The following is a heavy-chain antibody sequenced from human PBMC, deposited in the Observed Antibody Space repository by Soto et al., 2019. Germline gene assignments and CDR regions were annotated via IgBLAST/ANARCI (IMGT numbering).Heavy chain of an antibody. CDR3: ARDKDRQQLGGNYYYGIDV. Sequence: QVQLVQSGAEVKKPGSSVTVSCKASGGTFGNSAISWVRQAPGQGLEWMGGIIPIFPTPDYAQKFQGRVTXTXDXPPTTAYMELPSLRPEDTAVYYCARDKDRQQLGGNYYYGIDVWGQGPTVTVSS. D-gene: IGHD3-3*02. V-gene: IGHV1-69*05. CDR2: IIPIFPTP. J-gene: IGHJ6*02. CDR1: GGTFGNSA.